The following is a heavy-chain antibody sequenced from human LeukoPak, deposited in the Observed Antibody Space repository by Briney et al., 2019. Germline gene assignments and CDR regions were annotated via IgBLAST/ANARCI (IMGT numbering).Heavy chain of an antibody. D-gene: IGHD5-18*01. J-gene: IGHJ3*02. CDR2: IYHSGST. V-gene: IGHV4-31*03. CDR3: ARDDTVISVFDI. Sequence: AQTLSLTCTVSGGSISSGGYYWSWLRQHPGKGLQWIGYIYHSGSTYYNPSLKSRVTISVDTSKNQFSLRVNSVTAADTAVYFCARDDTVISVFDIWGQGTMVTVSS. CDR1: GGSISSGGYY.